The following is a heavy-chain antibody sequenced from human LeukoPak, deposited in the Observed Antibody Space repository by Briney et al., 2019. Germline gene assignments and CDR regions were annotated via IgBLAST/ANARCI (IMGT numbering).Heavy chain of an antibody. Sequence: GGSLRLSCAASGFTFSIYWMSWVRQAPGKGLEWVANIETDGSEKRYVDSVKGRFTISRDNAKNSLYLQMNSLRAEDMALYYCAKGAYYYDSSGLRDAAFDIWGQGTMVTVSS. J-gene: IGHJ3*02. CDR3: AKGAYYYDSSGLRDAAFDI. CDR1: GFTFSIYW. D-gene: IGHD3-22*01. V-gene: IGHV3-7*03. CDR2: IETDGSEK.